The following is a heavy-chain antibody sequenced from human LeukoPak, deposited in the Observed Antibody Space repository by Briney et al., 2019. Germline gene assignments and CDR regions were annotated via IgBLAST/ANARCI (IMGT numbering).Heavy chain of an antibody. CDR3: ARVGGRGSIGGDC. J-gene: IGHJ4*02. V-gene: IGHV3-74*03. Sequence: GGSLRLSCAASGFTFSTYWMHWVRQAPGKGLVWVSRIKSDGSDTTYADFVKGRFTVSRDNAKNTRYLQMSSLRAEDTAMYFCARVGGRGSIGGDCWGQGTLVTVSS. CDR1: GFTFSTYW. D-gene: IGHD3-10*01. CDR2: IKSDGSDT.